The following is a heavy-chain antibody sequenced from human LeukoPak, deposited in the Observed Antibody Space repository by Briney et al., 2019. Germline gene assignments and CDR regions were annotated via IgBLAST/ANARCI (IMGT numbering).Heavy chain of an antibody. V-gene: IGHV3-30*04. CDR2: ISYDGSNQ. Sequence: GRSLRLSCAASGLTFSGYALHWVRQAPGKGLEWVAVISYDGSNQYYADSVKGRFTISRDDSKNTLYLQMYGLRGEDTAVYYCARDRIAAPSTDWFEHWGQGTLVTVSS. CDR3: ARDRIAAPSTDWFEH. J-gene: IGHJ5*02. CDR1: GLTFSGYA. D-gene: IGHD6-13*01.